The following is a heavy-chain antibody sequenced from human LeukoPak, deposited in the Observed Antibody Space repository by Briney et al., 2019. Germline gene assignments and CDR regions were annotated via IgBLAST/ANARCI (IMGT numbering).Heavy chain of an antibody. V-gene: IGHV3-48*01. CDR3: VRAPKNLLGNWLDP. CDR2: ISSRNTTL. CDR1: DLNLSSYS. J-gene: IGHJ5*02. D-gene: IGHD3-10*01. Sequence: GGSLSLSCFGSDLNLSSYSKNWVRQAPGKGPQWVSYISSRNTTLYYADSVKGRFTISRVNDKNSLDLQMNSLRAQDTATYYLVRAPKNLLGNWLDPWGQGTLVIASS.